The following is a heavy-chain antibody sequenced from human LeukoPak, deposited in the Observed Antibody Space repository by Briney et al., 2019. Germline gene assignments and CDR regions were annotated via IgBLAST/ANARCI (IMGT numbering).Heavy chain of an antibody. CDR2: INHSGST. CDR3: ARGPRYYDILTGYVVGYFQH. D-gene: IGHD3-9*01. V-gene: IGHV4-34*01. Sequence: PSETLSLTCAAYGGTFSGYYWSWIRQPPGKGLDRIGEINHSGSTNYNPSLKSRVTISVDTSKNQFSLKLSSVTSADTAVYYCARGPRYYDILTGYVVGYFQHWGQGTLVTVSS. J-gene: IGHJ1*01. CDR1: GGTFSGYY.